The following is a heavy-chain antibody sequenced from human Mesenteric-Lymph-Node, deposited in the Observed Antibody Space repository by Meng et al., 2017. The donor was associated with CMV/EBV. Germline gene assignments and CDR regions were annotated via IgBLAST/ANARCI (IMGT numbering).Heavy chain of an antibody. V-gene: IGHV1-18*01. CDR3: VKSYDFDY. CDR2: VSAHKNNT. CDR1: GYTFSNHG. D-gene: IGHD3-3*01. J-gene: IGHJ4*02. Sequence: SVKVSCKGSGYTFSNHGINWVRQAPGQGLEWVGWVSAHKNNTNYAQKFQDRVTMTTDPSTSTAYMELRSLKSDDTAIYYCVKSYDFDYWGQGTLVTVSS.